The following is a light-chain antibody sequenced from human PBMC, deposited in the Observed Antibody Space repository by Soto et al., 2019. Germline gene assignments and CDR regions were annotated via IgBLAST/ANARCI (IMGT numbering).Light chain of an antibody. CDR1: QSVSSSY. CDR2: GAS. CDR3: QQYGSSPLT. J-gene: IGKJ4*01. Sequence: EIVLTQSPGTLSLSPGERATLSCRASQSVSSSYLAWYQQKPGQAPRLLSYGASSRATGIPDRFSGSGSGTDFTLTISRLEPEDFAVYYCQQYGSSPLTFGGGPKVEIK. V-gene: IGKV3-20*01.